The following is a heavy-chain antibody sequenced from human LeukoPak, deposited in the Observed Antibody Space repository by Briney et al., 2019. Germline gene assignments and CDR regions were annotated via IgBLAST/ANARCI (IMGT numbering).Heavy chain of an antibody. CDR2: INHSGST. CDR1: GGSFSGYY. Sequence: SETLSLTCAVYGGSFSGYYWSWIRQPPGKGLEWTGEINHSGSTNYNPSLKSRVTISVDTSKKQFSLKLSSVTAADTAVYYCARAGLMTYAVWGQGTMVTVSS. V-gene: IGHV4-34*01. D-gene: IGHD2-21*02. CDR3: ARAGLMTYAV. J-gene: IGHJ3*01.